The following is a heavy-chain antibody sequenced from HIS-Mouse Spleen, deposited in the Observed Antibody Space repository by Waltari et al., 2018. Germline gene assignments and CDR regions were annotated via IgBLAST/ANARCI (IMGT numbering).Heavy chain of an antibody. CDR3: ARGHWQWLPFDY. CDR2: INRDGSST. D-gene: IGHD6-19*01. J-gene: IGHJ4*02. Sequence: EVQLVESGGGLVQPGGSLRLSCAASGFTFSSYWMHWVRQAPGKGLVWVPRINRDGSSTSYADAVKGRFTISRDNAKNTLYLQMNSLRAEDTAVYYCARGHWQWLPFDYWGQGTLVTVSS. V-gene: IGHV3-74*01. CDR1: GFTFSSYW.